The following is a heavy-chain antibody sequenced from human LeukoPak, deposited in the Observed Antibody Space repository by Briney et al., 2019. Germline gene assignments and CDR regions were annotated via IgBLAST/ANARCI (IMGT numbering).Heavy chain of an antibody. CDR2: IYYSGST. D-gene: IGHD3-10*01. Sequence: SQTLSLTCTVSGGSISSGDYYWRWIRQPPGKGLEWIGYIYYSGSTYYNPSLKSRVTISVDTSKNQFSLKLSSVTAADTAVYYCARDLPPYYGSGSYDYYYYGMDVWGKGTTVTVSS. CDR1: GGSISSGDYY. V-gene: IGHV4-30-4*01. CDR3: ARDLPPYYGSGSYDYYYYGMDV. J-gene: IGHJ6*04.